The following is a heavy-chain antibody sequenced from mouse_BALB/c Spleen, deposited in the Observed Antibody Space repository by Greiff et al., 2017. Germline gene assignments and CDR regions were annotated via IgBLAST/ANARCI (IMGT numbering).Heavy chain of an antibody. CDR2: IDPENGDT. D-gene: IGHD2-4*01. CDR3: NAPMITTGDYAMDY. J-gene: IGHJ4*01. CDR1: GFNIKDYY. V-gene: IGHV14-4*02. Sequence: VQLQQSGAELVRSGASVKLSCTASGFNIKDYYMHWVKQRPVQGLEWIGWIDPENGDTEYAPKFQGKATMTADTSSNTAYLQLSSLTSEDTAVYYCNAPMITTGDYAMDYWGQGTSVTVSS.